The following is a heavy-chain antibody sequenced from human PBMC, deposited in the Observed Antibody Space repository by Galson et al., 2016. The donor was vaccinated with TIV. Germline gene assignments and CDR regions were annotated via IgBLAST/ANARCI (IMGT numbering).Heavy chain of an antibody. CDR2: IIPLSHTP. Sequence: SVKVSCKASGGTLTSYAINWVRQAPGQGLEWMGGIIPLSHTPSYAQKYHDRVTIVADKSTGTVYMELSSLRSEDIDVYPCARREGIVGTVNDCGGQGTLVTVSS. V-gene: IGHV1-69*06. CDR1: GGTLTSYA. D-gene: IGHD1-26*01. J-gene: IGHJ4*02. CDR3: ARREGIVGTVNDC.